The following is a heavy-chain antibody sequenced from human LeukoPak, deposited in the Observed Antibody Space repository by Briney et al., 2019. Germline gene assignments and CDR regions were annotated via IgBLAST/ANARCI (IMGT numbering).Heavy chain of an antibody. V-gene: IGHV3-48*03. CDR2: IRSTGTTM. CDR3: ARNGEGLDY. CDR1: GFTFSRYE. Sequence: PGGSLRLSCAASGFTFSRYEMNWVRQAPGKGLEWVSSIRSTGTTMYNEDSVKGRFIISRDNAKNSLYLQMNSLRVEDTAVYYCARNGEGLDYWGQGTLVTVSS. D-gene: IGHD3-10*01. J-gene: IGHJ4*02.